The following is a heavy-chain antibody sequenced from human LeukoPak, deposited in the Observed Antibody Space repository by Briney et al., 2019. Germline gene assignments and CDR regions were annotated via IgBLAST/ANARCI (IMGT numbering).Heavy chain of an antibody. Sequence: SETLSLTCTVSGGSISGDYWSWIRQPAGTGLEWIGRIYTSGSTIYNPSLKSRVTMSVDTSKNQFSLKLSSVTAADTAVYYCARDGLYYYDSSGYYHAFDIWGQGTMVTVSS. J-gene: IGHJ3*02. D-gene: IGHD3-22*01. CDR2: IYTSGST. CDR1: GGSISGDY. CDR3: ARDGLYYYDSSGYYHAFDI. V-gene: IGHV4-4*07.